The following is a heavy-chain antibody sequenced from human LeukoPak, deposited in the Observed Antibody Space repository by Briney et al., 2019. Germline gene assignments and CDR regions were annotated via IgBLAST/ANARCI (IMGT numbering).Heavy chain of an antibody. Sequence: SVKVSCKASGGTFSSYAISWVRQAPGQGLEWMGGIIPIFGTADYAQKFQGRVTITTDESTSTAYMELSSLRSEDTAVYYCATSIAAFYYYYYMDVWGKGTTVTVSS. CDR2: IIPIFGTA. CDR3: ATSIAAFYYYYYMDV. J-gene: IGHJ6*03. CDR1: GGTFSSYA. V-gene: IGHV1-69*05. D-gene: IGHD6-6*01.